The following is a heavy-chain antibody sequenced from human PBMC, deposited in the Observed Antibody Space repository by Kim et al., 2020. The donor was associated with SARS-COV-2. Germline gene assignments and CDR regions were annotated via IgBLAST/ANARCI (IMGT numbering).Heavy chain of an antibody. CDR2: IDWDDEK. CDR3: ARIPPYYDSSGYYPGYYYGMDV. CDR1: GFSLSTSGMC. D-gene: IGHD3-22*01. V-gene: IGHV2-70*11. Sequence: SGPTLVNPTQTLTLTCTFSGFSLSTSGMCVSWIRQPPGKALEWLARIDWDDEKYYSTSLKTRLTISKDTSKNQVVLTMTNMDPVDTATYYCARIPPYYDSSGYYPGYYYGMDVWGPGTTVTVSS. J-gene: IGHJ6*02.